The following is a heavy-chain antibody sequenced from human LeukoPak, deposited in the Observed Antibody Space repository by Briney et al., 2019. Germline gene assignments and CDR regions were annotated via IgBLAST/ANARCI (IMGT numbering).Heavy chain of an antibody. CDR1: GFTFDDYA. Sequence: PGGSLRLSCAASGFTFDDYAMHWVRQAPGKGLEWVSGISWNSGSIGYADSVKGRFTISRDNAKNSLYLQMNSLRAEDTAVYYCARDPWDYGGSEVGTGWGQGTLVTVSS. J-gene: IGHJ4*02. CDR2: ISWNSGSI. V-gene: IGHV3-9*01. CDR3: ARDPWDYGGSEVGTG. D-gene: IGHD4-23*01.